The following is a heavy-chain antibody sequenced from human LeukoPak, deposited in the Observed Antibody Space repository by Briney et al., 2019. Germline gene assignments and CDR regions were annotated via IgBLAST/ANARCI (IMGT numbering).Heavy chain of an antibody. CDR3: ARDFCYSGSYYHYGMDV. CDR1: GGTFSSYA. Sequence: SVKVSCKASGGTFSSYAISWVRQAPGQGLEWMGRIIPILGIANYAQKFQGRVTITADKSTSTAYMELSSLRSGDTAVYYCARDFCYSGSYYHYGMDVWGQGTTVTVSS. D-gene: IGHD2-21*02. V-gene: IGHV1-69*04. CDR2: IIPILGIA. J-gene: IGHJ6*02.